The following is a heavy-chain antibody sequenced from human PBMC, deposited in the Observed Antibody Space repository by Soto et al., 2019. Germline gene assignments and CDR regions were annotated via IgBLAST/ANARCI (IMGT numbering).Heavy chain of an antibody. CDR3: ARAAHYSSPFRWFDP. CDR2: IYYSGST. J-gene: IGHJ5*02. D-gene: IGHD6-13*01. Sequence: PSETLSLTCTVPGGSISSGGYSWSWIRQHPGKGLVWIVYIYYSGSTYYNPSLKSRVTRSVDTSKNQFSLKLSSVTAADTAVYYCARAAHYSSPFRWFDPWGQGTLVTVSS. CDR1: GGSISSGGYS. V-gene: IGHV4-31*03.